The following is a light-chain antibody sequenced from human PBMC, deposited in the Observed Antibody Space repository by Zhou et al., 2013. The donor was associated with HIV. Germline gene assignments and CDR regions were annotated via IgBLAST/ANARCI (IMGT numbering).Light chain of an antibody. CDR2: AAS. J-gene: IGKJ4*01. V-gene: IGKV1-9*01. Sequence: DIQLTQSPSFLSASVGDRVTITCRASQGISSYLAWYQHTPGKAPKLLIYAASTLQSGVPSRFSGSGSGTEFTLTISSLQPEDVATYYCQQYNSAPRGLTFGGGTKVEIK. CDR1: QGISSY. CDR3: QQYNSAPRGLT.